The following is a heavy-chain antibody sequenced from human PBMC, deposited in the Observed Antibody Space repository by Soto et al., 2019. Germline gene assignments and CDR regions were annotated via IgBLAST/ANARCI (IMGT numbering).Heavy chain of an antibody. V-gene: IGHV3-23*01. Sequence: EVQLLESGGGLVQPGGSQRLSCDASGFTFSDFAMSWVRQAPGKGLEWVASINGPGDMTYYADSVRGRFTISIDKSTNSMPLQRNIMSPEDTAVYYCAKDDGYAHWFFDYWGRGTLVTVSS. J-gene: IGHJ4*02. CDR1: GFTFSDFA. D-gene: IGHD5-18*01. CDR3: AKDDGYAHWFFDY. CDR2: INGPGDMT.